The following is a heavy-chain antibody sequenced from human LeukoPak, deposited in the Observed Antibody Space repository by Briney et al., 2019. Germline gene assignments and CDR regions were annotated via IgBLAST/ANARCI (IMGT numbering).Heavy chain of an antibody. D-gene: IGHD3-22*01. CDR1: GFTFSSYA. J-gene: IGHJ4*02. V-gene: IGHV3-23*01. CDR2: ISGSGGST. CDR3: ANRDIVMVITTGSAAQY. Sequence: GGSLRLSCAASGFTFSSYAMSWVRQAPGKGLEWVSAISGSGGSTYYADSVKGRFTISRDNSKNTLYLQMHSLRVEDTAVYYCANRDIVMVITTGSAAQYWGQGTLVTVSS.